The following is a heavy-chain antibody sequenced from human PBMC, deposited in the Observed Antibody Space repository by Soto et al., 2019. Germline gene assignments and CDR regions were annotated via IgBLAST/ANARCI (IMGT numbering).Heavy chain of an antibody. J-gene: IGHJ4*02. Sequence: SATQSLTCPVSGGSISSYYWSWIRHPPGKGLEWIGYIYYSGSTNYNPSLKSRVTISVDTSKNQFSLKLSSVTAADTAVYYCARVLDYYDSSGYVWYFDYWGQGTLVTVSS. D-gene: IGHD3-22*01. V-gene: IGHV4-59*01. CDR1: GGSISSYY. CDR3: ARVLDYYDSSGYVWYFDY. CDR2: IYYSGST.